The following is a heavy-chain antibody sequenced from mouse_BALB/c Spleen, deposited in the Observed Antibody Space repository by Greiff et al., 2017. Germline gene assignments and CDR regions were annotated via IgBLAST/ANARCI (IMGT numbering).Heavy chain of an antibody. CDR2: IDPENGNT. J-gene: IGHJ4*01. CDR1: GFNIKDYY. Sequence: VTLKESGAELVRPGALVKLSCKASGFNIKDYYMHWVKQRPEQGLEWIGWIDPENGNTIYDPKFQGKASITADTSSNTAYLQLSSLTSEDTADYYCARSTVRRRDYYAMDYWGQGTSVTVSS. V-gene: IGHV14-1*02. D-gene: IGHD2-14*01. CDR3: ARSTVRRRDYYAMDY.